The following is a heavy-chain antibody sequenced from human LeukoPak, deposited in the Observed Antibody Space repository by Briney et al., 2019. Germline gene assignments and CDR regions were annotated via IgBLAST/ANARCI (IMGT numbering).Heavy chain of an antibody. V-gene: IGHV6-1*01. Sequence: SQTLSLTCAISGDRVSRNSAALNWIRQSPSRGLEWLGRTYYRSKWYNDYAVSVKSRIIINPDTSKNQFSLQLNSVTPEDTALYYCAQGKWYFGLWGRGTLVTVSS. CDR2: TYYRSKWYN. CDR3: AQGKWYFGL. J-gene: IGHJ2*01. CDR1: GDRVSRNSAA.